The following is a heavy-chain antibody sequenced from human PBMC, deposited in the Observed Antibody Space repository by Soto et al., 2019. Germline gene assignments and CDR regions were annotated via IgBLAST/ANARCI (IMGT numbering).Heavy chain of an antibody. CDR3: ARRWGTYFDF. J-gene: IGHJ4*02. Sequence: GGSLRLSCAASGFTFSSYSMNWVRQAPGKGLEWVSCISGSSNYIYYADSVKGRFTISRDNAKNSLYLQMNSLRAEDTAVYYCARRWGTYFDFWGQGTLVTVSS. CDR2: ISGSSNYI. D-gene: IGHD7-27*01. V-gene: IGHV3-21*04. CDR1: GFTFSSYS.